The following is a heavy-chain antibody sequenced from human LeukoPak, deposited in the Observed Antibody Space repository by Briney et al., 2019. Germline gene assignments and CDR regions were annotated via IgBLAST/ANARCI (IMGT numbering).Heavy chain of an antibody. Sequence: SETLSLTCTVSGSSIRTYTHWGWIRQPPGKGLEWIGSIHHTGSTYYNPSLKSRVTISVDTSKNQFSLKLSSVTAADTAVYYCARTYGDYVIWGQGTLVTVSS. J-gene: IGHJ4*02. CDR3: ARTYGDYVI. CDR1: GSSIRTYTH. CDR2: IHHTGST. V-gene: IGHV4-38-2*02. D-gene: IGHD4-17*01.